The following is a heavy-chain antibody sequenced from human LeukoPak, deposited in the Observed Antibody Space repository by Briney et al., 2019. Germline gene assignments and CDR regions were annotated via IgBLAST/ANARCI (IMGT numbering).Heavy chain of an antibody. Sequence: PGGSLRLSCAASGFTVSSNYMSWVRQAPGKGLEWVSIIYSGGSTYYADSVKGRFTISRDNSKNTLYLQMNSLRAEDTAVYYCAKEGGRYDCSASKYFDYWGQGTLVTVSS. J-gene: IGHJ4*02. D-gene: IGHD3-22*01. V-gene: IGHV3-66*01. CDR3: AKEGGRYDCSASKYFDY. CDR1: GFTVSSNY. CDR2: IYSGGST.